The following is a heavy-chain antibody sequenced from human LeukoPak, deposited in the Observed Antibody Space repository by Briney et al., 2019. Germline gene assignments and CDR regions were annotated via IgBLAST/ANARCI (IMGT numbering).Heavy chain of an antibody. CDR3: ARGSSWSGLDY. V-gene: IGHV4-34*01. Sequence: SETLFLTCAVYGGSFSGYYWSWIHQPPGKGLEWIGEINHSGSTNYNPSLKSRVTISVDTSKNQFSLKLSSVTAADTAVYYCARGSSWSGLDYWGQGTLVTVSS. D-gene: IGHD6-13*01. CDR2: INHSGST. CDR1: GGSFSGYY. J-gene: IGHJ4*02.